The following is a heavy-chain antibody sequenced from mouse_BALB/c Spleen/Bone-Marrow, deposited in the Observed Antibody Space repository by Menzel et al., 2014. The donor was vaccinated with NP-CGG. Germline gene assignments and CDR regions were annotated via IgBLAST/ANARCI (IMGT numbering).Heavy chain of an antibody. CDR3: ARRATTVVATDY. D-gene: IGHD1-1*01. J-gene: IGHJ2*01. V-gene: IGHV1-53*01. Sequence: VHLVESGPELVKPGASVKLSCKVSGYTFTNYYVYWVKQRPGQGLEWIGEINPSNGVTNFNEKFMIKATLTVDSSSSTAYMHLSSLTSEDSAVYYCARRATTVVATDYWGQGPTLTVYS. CDR1: GYTFTNYY. CDR2: INPSNGVT.